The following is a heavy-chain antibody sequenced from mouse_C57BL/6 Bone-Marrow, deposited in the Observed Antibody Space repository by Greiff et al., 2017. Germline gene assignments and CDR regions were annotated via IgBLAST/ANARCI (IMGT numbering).Heavy chain of an antibody. Sequence: QVQLQQPGAELVKPGASVKMSCKASGYTFTSYWITWVKQRPGQGLEWIGDIYPGSGSTNYNEKFKSKATLTVATSSSTAYMQLSSLTSEDSAVYYCARPSYRNYWYFDVWGTGTTVTVSS. CDR1: GYTFTSYW. CDR2: IYPGSGST. D-gene: IGHD6-5*01. V-gene: IGHV1-55*01. J-gene: IGHJ1*03. CDR3: ARPSYRNYWYFDV.